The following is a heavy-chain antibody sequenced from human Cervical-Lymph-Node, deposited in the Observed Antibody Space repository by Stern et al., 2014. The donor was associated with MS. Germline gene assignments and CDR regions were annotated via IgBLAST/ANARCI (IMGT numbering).Heavy chain of an antibody. J-gene: IGHJ5*02. V-gene: IGHV1-58*01. D-gene: IGHD3-22*01. CDR3: AARANYYDSPGDWFDP. CDR2: ILVGSGNT. Sequence: QLVESGPEVKKPGTSVKVSCKASGFTFTSSAVQWVRQARGQRLEWIGLILVGSGNTNYAQKFQERVTITRDMSTSTAYMELSSLRSEDTAVYYCAARANYYDSPGDWFDPWGQGTLVTVSS. CDR1: GFTFTSSA.